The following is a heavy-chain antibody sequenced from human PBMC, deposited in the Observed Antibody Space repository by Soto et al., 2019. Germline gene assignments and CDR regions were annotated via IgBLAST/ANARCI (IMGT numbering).Heavy chain of an antibody. J-gene: IGHJ4*02. CDR3: ARTTAVPNSLRSRYFFDY. CDR2: VYYSGTT. D-gene: IGHD4-17*01. CDR1: GGSVSDKTYY. Sequence: LSLTCSFSGGSVSDKTYYWSWIRQPPGKRLEWIGYVYYSGTTNYNPSLKSRVTISVDLSKNQFSLRLSSVTTADTALYYCARTTAVPNSLRSRYFFDYWGQGTLVTVSS. V-gene: IGHV4-61*01.